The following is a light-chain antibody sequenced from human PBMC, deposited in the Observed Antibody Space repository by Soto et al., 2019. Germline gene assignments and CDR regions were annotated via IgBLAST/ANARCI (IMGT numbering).Light chain of an antibody. Sequence: EIVMTQSPATLSVSPGERATLSCRASQSVSNNLAWYQQKPGQAPRLLIYGASTRATGIPARFSGSGSGTEFPLTISRLQSEDFAVYYCQQYNKRPRGTFGQGTKVEIK. CDR1: QSVSNN. CDR3: QQYNKRPRGT. J-gene: IGKJ1*01. CDR2: GAS. V-gene: IGKV3-15*01.